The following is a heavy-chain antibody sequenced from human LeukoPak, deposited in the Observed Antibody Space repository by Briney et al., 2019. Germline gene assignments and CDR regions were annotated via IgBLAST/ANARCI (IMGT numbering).Heavy chain of an antibody. CDR2: ISWNSGSI. CDR3: ARDRYGGAFDM. Sequence: PGRSLRLSCAASGFTFDDYAMHWVRQAPGKGLEWVSGISWNSGSIGYADSVKGRFTISRDNAKNSLYLQMNSLRAEDTAVYYRARDRYGGAFDMWGQGTMVTVSS. CDR1: GFTFDDYA. D-gene: IGHD4-23*01. J-gene: IGHJ3*02. V-gene: IGHV3-9*01.